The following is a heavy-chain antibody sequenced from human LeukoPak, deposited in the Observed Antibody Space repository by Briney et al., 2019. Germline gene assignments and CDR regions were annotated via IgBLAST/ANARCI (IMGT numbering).Heavy chain of an antibody. CDR2: IYTSGST. J-gene: IGHJ5*02. Sequence: SETLSLTCTVSGGSISSYYWSCIRQPAGKGLEWIGRIYTSGSTNYNPSLKSRVTMSVDTSKNQFSLKLSSVTAADTAVYYCARDSYDFWSGYYAWFDPWGQGTLVTVSS. CDR3: ARDSYDFWSGYYAWFDP. CDR1: GGSISSYY. D-gene: IGHD3-3*01. V-gene: IGHV4-4*07.